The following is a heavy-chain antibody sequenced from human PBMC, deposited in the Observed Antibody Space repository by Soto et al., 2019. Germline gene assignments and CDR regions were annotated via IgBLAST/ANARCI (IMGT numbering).Heavy chain of an antibody. D-gene: IGHD1-1*01. CDR2: ISGSGAST. J-gene: IGHJ3*02. CDR3: AKDARSNWNTGHYNDGFDI. V-gene: IGHV3-23*01. Sequence: EVQLLESGGGLVQPGGSLRLSCAASGFTFSSYAMSWVRQAPGKGREWVSAISGSGASTYYADSVKGRFTISRDNSETTLYVQMNCLRAEDTALYYCAKDARSNWNTGHYNDGFDIWGQGTMVTVSS. CDR1: GFTFSSYA.